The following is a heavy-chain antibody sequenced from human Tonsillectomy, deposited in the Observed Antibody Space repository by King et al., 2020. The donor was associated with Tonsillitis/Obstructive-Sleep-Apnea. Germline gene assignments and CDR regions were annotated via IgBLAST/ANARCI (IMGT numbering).Heavy chain of an antibody. CDR2: INPSGGTT. J-gene: IGHJ5*02. D-gene: IGHD4-17*01. CDR3: ASEMTTVTKGWFDP. CDR1: GYTFTSCY. V-gene: IGHV1-46*01. Sequence: QLVQSGAEVKKPGASVKVSCKASGYTFTSCYMHWVRQAPGQGLEWMGIINPSGGTTSYAQKFQGRGTMTRDTSTSTVYMELSSLRSEDTAVYYCASEMTTVTKGWFDPWGQGTLVTVSS.